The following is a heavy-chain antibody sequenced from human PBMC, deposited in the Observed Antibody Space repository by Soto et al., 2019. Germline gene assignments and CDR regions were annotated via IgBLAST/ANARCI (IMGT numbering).Heavy chain of an antibody. Sequence: PSETLSLTCTVSVGSGSSYYWSWIRQPPGKGLEWIGYIYYSGSTNYNPSLKSRVTISVDTSKNQFSLKLSSVTAADTAVYYCARGRDGYRYDYWGQGTLVTVSS. D-gene: IGHD5-12*01. CDR2: IYYSGST. V-gene: IGHV4-59*02. J-gene: IGHJ4*02. CDR1: VGSGSSYY. CDR3: ARGRDGYRYDY.